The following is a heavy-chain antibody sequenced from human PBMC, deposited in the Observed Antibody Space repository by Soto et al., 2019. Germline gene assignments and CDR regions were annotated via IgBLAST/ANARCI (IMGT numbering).Heavy chain of an antibody. J-gene: IGHJ3*02. CDR1: GYTFTDYY. Sequence: XSVKVSCKTSGYTFTDYYTNWGRQAPVQGLEWMGWMNPKSGGAYFAQKFQGRVTLTRDTSIGTAYIEVNSLTSDDTAVYFCTRGNIENSDGLYDAFDIWGQGTTVTVSS. CDR2: MNPKSGGA. V-gene: IGHV1-2*02. CDR3: TRGNIENSDGLYDAFDI. D-gene: IGHD5-18*01.